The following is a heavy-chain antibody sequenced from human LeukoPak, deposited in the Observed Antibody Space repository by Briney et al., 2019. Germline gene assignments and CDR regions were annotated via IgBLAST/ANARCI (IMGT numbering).Heavy chain of an antibody. D-gene: IGHD1-26*01. CDR1: GFTFNSYW. CDR2: IRGDGGTT. Sequence: GGSLRLSCAASGFTFNSYWMHWVRQAPGKGLVWVSRIRGDGGTTDYADSVKGRFTISRDNAKNTLSLQMNSLRIEDTAVYYCARPMQRGFSGSYFGFDYWGQGTLVTVSS. CDR3: ARPMQRGFSGSYFGFDY. V-gene: IGHV3-74*01. J-gene: IGHJ4*02.